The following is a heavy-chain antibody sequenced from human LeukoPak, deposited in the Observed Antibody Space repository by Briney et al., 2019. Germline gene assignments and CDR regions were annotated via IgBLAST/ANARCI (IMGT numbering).Heavy chain of an antibody. J-gene: IGHJ3*01. V-gene: IGHV3-30*02. Sequence: RGSLRLSCAASGFTFSSYGMHWVRQAPGKGLEWVAFIRYDGSNKYYADSVKGRFTISRDNSKNTMYLQMSSLRAEDTAVYYCAKVEEISSHYTGGSFDVWGQGTLVTVSS. CDR2: IRYDGSNK. CDR3: AKVEEISSHYTGGSFDV. CDR1: GFTFSSYG. D-gene: IGHD7-27*01.